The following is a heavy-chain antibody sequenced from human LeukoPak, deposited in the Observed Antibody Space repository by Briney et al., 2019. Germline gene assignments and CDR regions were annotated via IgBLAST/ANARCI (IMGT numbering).Heavy chain of an antibody. J-gene: IGHJ4*02. CDR3: ARSQNYHGSGDY. CDR1: GGSVSNGNYY. Sequence: SETLSLTCTVSGGSVSNGNYYWSWLRQPPGKALEWIGYIYYSGSTYYNPSLEGRVTISVDTSKNQFSVKLSSVTTADTAVYYCARSQNYHGSGDYWSQGTLVTVSS. D-gene: IGHD3-10*01. CDR2: IYYSGST. V-gene: IGHV4-61*01.